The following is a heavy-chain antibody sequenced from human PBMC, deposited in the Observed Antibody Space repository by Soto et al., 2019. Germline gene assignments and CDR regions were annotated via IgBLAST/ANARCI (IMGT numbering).Heavy chain of an antibody. J-gene: IGHJ5*02. Sequence: QLQLQESGPGLVKASETLSLTCAVSGGSVSSTNYGWAWIRQPPGKGLEWIGSMYYGGDTYYNPSLKSRVKISINTPKTNFSRRLSPGTAAATAVNSCASTIFPASTWFEPWGQGTWSPSPQ. CDR3: ASTIFPASTWFEP. V-gene: IGHV4-39*01. D-gene: IGHD3-9*01. CDR2: MYYGGDT. CDR1: GGSVSSTNYG.